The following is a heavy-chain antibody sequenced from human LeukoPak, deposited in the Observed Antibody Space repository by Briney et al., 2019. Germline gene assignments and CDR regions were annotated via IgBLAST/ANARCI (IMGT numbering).Heavy chain of an antibody. CDR2: IKSKTDGCTT. V-gene: IGHV3-15*01. J-gene: IGHJ4*02. D-gene: IGHD5-24*01. CDR1: GFTFSNAW. CDR3: TTDPEEMATLGYFDY. Sequence: GGSLRLSCAASGFTFSNAWMNWVRQAPGKGLEWVGRIKSKTDGCTTDYAAPVKGRFTISRDDSKNKLYLQMNSLKTEDTAVYYCTTDPEEMATLGYFDYWGQGTLVTVSS.